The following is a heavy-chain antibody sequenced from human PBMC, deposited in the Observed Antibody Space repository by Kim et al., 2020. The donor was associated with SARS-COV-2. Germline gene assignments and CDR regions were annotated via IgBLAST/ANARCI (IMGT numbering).Heavy chain of an antibody. D-gene: IGHD3-10*01. V-gene: IGHV3-23*01. J-gene: IGHJ6*02. Sequence: SVKGRFTISRDNSKNTLYLQMNSLRAEDTAVYYCAKTTGNYYGSPSPADVWGQGTTVTVSS. CDR3: AKTTGNYYGSPSPADV.